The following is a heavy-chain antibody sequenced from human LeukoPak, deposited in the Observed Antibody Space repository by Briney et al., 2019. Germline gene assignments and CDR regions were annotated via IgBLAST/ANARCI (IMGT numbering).Heavy chain of an antibody. Sequence: PGGSLRLSCAASGLTFSDYSMTWVRQAPGKGLFWVSGISAGGGSTYCADSVKGRFTISRDNSRNTLYLQMNSLRAEDTAVYYCAKDAAGPEYWGQGTLVTVSS. CDR2: ISAGGGST. CDR3: AKDAAGPEY. D-gene: IGHD6-13*01. J-gene: IGHJ4*02. CDR1: GLTFSDYS. V-gene: IGHV3-23*01.